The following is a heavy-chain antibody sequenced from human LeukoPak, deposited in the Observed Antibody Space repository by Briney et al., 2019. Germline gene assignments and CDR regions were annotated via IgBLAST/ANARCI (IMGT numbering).Heavy chain of an antibody. CDR3: ARGGGTYDSSGYYYVAFDY. D-gene: IGHD3-22*01. Sequence: PSETLSLTCAVYGGSFSGYYWSWIRQPPGKGLELLGEVNHSGSTNYNPYLKSRVTIPVATSKTQFSLNLSSVTAADTAVYYCARGGGTYDSSGYYYVAFDYWGQGALVTVSS. V-gene: IGHV4-34*01. J-gene: IGHJ4*02. CDR2: VNHSGST. CDR1: GGSFSGYY.